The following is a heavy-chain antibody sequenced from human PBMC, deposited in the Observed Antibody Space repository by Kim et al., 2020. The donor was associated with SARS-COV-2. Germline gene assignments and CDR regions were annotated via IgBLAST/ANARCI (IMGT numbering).Heavy chain of an antibody. Sequence: ASVKVSCKASGYTFTSYGISWVRQAPGQGLEWMGWISAYNGNTNYAQKLQGRVTMTTDTSTSTAYMELRSLRSDDTAVYYCARDINIQYFFGQLVFSYWGQGTLVTVSS. J-gene: IGHJ4*02. CDR2: ISAYNGNT. CDR3: ARDINIQYFFGQLVFSY. CDR1: GYTFTSYG. V-gene: IGHV1-18*04. D-gene: IGHD6-13*01.